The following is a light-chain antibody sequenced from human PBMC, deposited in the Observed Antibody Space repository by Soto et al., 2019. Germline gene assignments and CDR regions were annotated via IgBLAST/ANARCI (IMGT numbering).Light chain of an antibody. V-gene: IGKV1-39*01. J-gene: IGKJ4*01. CDR3: QQSYSTPLT. CDR2: AAS. Sequence: DIQMTQSPSSLSASVGDRVTITCRASQSISSYLNWYQQQPGKAPKLLIYAASSLQSGVPSRFSVSGSGTDFALTVSSLQPDDFATYYCQQSYSTPLTFGGGPKVEIK. CDR1: QSISSY.